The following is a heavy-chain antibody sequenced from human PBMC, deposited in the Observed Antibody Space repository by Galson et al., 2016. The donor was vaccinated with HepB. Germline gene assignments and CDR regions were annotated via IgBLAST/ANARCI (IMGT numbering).Heavy chain of an antibody. D-gene: IGHD3-16*01. J-gene: IGHJ4*02. CDR1: GFTFSSHA. CDR2: ISYKGNNK. CDR3: VKGGVWAVPQGFDS. Sequence: SLRLSCAASGFTFSSHAMHWVRQAPGKGLVWVAIISYKGNNKFYADSVKGRFSISKDISQTRLYLQMNSLRPEDTAVYYCVKGGVWAVPQGFDSWCQGSLVTVSS. V-gene: IGHV3-30*18.